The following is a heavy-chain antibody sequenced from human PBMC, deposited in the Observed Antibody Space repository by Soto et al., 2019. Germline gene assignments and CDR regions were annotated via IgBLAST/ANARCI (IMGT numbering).Heavy chain of an antibody. CDR3: ARVYCSGGSCYGIDY. D-gene: IGHD2-15*01. J-gene: IGHJ4*02. V-gene: IGHV1-46*01. CDR1: GDTFTSYY. Sequence: QVQLVQSGAEVKKPGASVKISCKAPGDTFTSYYMHWVRQAPGQGFEWMGIINPRGGTSYAQKFQGRVTMTRDTSTSTVYMELSSLRSEDTAVYYCARVYCSGGSCYGIDYWGQGTLVTVSS. CDR2: INPRGGT.